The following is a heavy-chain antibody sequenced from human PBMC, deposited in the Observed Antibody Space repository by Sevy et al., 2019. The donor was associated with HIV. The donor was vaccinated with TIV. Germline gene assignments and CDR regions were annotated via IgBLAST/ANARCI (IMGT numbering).Heavy chain of an antibody. J-gene: IGHJ4*02. CDR3: AKAATTLWFGGSDY. CDR2: ISYDGSNK. D-gene: IGHD3-10*01. V-gene: IGHV3-30*18. CDR1: GFTFSSSG. Sequence: GGSLRLSCAASGFTFSSSGMHWVRQAPGKGLEWVAVISYDGSNKYYADSVKGRFTISRDNSKNTLYLQRNSLTAEDTAVYYCAKAATTLWFGGSDYWGQGTLVTVSS.